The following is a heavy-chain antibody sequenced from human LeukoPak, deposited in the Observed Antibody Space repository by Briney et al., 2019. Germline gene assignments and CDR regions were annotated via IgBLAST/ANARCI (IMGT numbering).Heavy chain of an antibody. V-gene: IGHV3-11*03. J-gene: IGHJ5*02. CDR1: GFTFSDYY. Sequence: GRSLRLCCAASGFTFSDYYMSGPRQATGKGLELRSYCSSSSSYTTYADSVKGRFTISRDNAKNSLYLQMHSLRAEDTAVYFFFQAEDGIRYFDWYNWFDPWGQGTLVTVSS. CDR3: FQAEDGIRYFDWYNWFDP. CDR2: CSSSSSYT. D-gene: IGHD3-9*01.